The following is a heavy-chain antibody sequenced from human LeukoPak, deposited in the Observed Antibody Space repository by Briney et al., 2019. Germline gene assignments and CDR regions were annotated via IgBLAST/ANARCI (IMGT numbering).Heavy chain of an antibody. CDR1: GFTFSSYA. V-gene: IGHV3-23*01. CDR2: ISVSGGNT. D-gene: IGHD1-26*01. CDR3: AKVGLGRGDCDY. J-gene: IGHJ4*02. Sequence: QAGGSLRLSCAASGFTFSSYAMSWVRQAPGRGLEWVSGISVSGGNTYSADSVRGRFTISRDNSKNTLYLKMNSLRAEETAVYYCAKVGLGRGDCDYWGQGTLVTVSS.